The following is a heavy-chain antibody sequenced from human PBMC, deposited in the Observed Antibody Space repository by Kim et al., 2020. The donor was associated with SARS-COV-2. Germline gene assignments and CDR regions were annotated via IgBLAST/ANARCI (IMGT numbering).Heavy chain of an antibody. D-gene: IGHD3-9*01. CDR3: VRDGFDDGLCFDC. J-gene: IGHJ4*02. V-gene: IGHV3-7*01. Sequence: YVDSVRGRFTISRDNPRNSLYLQMSSLGAEDSAMYYCVRDGFDDGLCFDCWGQGTLVTVSS.